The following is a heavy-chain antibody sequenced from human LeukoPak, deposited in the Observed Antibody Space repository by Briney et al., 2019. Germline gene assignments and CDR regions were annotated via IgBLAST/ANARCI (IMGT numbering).Heavy chain of an antibody. J-gene: IGHJ6*02. CDR2: TYYRSKWYN. CDR1: GDIVSSNSAD. Sequence: SQTLSFTCAISGDIVSSNSADWNWIRQSPSRGLEWLGRTYYRSKWYNDYAVSVKSRITINPDTSKNQFSLQLNSVTPEDTAVYYCARGLGSWYSLEAGYGMDVWGQGTTVTVSS. CDR3: ARGLGSWYSLEAGYGMDV. D-gene: IGHD2-15*01. V-gene: IGHV6-1*01.